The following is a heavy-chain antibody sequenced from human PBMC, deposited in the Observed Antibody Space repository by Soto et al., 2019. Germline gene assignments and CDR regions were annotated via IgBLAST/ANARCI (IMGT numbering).Heavy chain of an antibody. J-gene: IGHJ4*02. CDR1: GFTFRNHA. CDR2: ISYDEMNK. Sequence: QVQLVEAGGGVVQRGGSLRLSCTASGFTFRNHAMHWVRQAPGKGLEWVAVISYDEMNKYYSDSVKGRFTISRDNSKNTVSLQMNGLRPEDAAVYYCAKDYGTAQPDIKTWVAAASDYWGQGTLVTVSS. CDR3: AKDYGTAQPDIKTWVAAASDY. D-gene: IGHD3-9*01. V-gene: IGHV3-30*18.